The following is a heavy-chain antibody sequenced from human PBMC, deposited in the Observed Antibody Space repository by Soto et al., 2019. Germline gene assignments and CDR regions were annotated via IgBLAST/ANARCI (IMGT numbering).Heavy chain of an antibody. V-gene: IGHV3-30*18. J-gene: IGHJ1*01. CDR3: ANGVVVATNYFQH. Sequence: QVQLVESGGGVVQPGRSLRLSCAASGFTFSSYGMHWVRQAPGKGLEWVAVISYDGSDKYYADSVKGRFTISRDNCNSTRCREMDSLRAGRTAVYSCANGVVVATNYFQHWGRGSLVPVS. CDR2: ISYDGSDK. D-gene: IGHD2-21*01. CDR1: GFTFSSYG.